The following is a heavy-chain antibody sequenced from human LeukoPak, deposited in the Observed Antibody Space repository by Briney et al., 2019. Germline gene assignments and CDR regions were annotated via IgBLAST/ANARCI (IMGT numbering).Heavy chain of an antibody. Sequence: ASETLSLTCAVSGGSISSGGYSWSWIRQPPGKGLEWIGYIYHSGSTYYNPSLKSRVTISVDRSKNQFSLKLSSVTAADTAVYYCARGITIFGVETGYYYYGMDVWGQGTTVTVSS. CDR3: ARGITIFGVETGYYYYGMDV. J-gene: IGHJ6*02. CDR2: IYHSGST. CDR1: GGSISSGGYS. D-gene: IGHD3-3*01. V-gene: IGHV4-30-2*01.